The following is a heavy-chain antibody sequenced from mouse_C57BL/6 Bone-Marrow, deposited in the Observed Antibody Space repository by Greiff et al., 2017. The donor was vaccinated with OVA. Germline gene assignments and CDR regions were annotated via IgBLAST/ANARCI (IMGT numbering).Heavy chain of an antibody. V-gene: IGHV1-19*01. CDR1: GYTFTDYY. Sequence: EVQLQESGPVLVKPGASVKMSCKASGYTFTDYYMNWVKQSHGKSLEWIGVINPYNGGTSYNQKFKGKATLTVDKSSSTAYMELNSLTSEDSAVYYCARYGRRGYYFDYWGQGTTLTVSS. D-gene: IGHD1-1*01. CDR3: ARYGRRGYYFDY. J-gene: IGHJ2*01. CDR2: INPYNGGT.